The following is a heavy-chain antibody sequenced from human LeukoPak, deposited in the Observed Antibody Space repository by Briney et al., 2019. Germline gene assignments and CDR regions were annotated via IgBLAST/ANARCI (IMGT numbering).Heavy chain of an antibody. CDR2: ISSSSSYI. Sequence: GGSLRLSCTASDFAFTSSGMNWVRQAPGKGLEWVSSISSSSSYIYYADSVKGRFTISRDNAKNSLYLQMNSLRAEDTAVYYCARDRITGTTDYFDYWGQGTLVTVSS. V-gene: IGHV3-21*04. CDR1: DFAFTSSG. CDR3: ARDRITGTTDYFDY. D-gene: IGHD1-7*01. J-gene: IGHJ4*02.